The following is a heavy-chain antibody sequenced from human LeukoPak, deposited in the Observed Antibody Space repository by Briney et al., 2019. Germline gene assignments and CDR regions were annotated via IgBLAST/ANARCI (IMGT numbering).Heavy chain of an antibody. CDR3: ARGLVVVPAVLSYFDY. D-gene: IGHD2-2*01. CDR1: GGSFSGYY. Sequence: SETLSLTCAVYGGSFSGYYWSWIRQPPGKGLEWIGEINHSGSTNYNPSLKSRVTISVDTSKNQFSLKLSSVTAADTAVYYCARGLVVVPAVLSYFDYWGQGTLDTVSS. J-gene: IGHJ4*02. V-gene: IGHV4-34*01. CDR2: INHSGST.